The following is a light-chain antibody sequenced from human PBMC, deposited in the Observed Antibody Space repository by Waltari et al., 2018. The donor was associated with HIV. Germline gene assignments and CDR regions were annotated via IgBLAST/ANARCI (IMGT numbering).Light chain of an antibody. J-gene: IGLJ1*01. CDR1: SSDVGGYNY. CDR2: DVT. Sequence: QSALTQPASVSGSPGQSITISCTGTSSDVGGYNYVSWYQPHPGKTPKLMIYDVTKRPAVVSNRVSGSKSGNTASLTISGVQTEDEADYYCSSYTSFSTYVFGTGTSVTVL. CDR3: SSYTSFSTYV. V-gene: IGLV2-14*03.